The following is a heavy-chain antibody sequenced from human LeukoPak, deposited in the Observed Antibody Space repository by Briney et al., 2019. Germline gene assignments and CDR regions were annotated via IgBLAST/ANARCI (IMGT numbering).Heavy chain of an antibody. V-gene: IGHV4-59*01. CDR1: GGSISSYY. CDR2: IYYSGST. D-gene: IGHD3-10*01. J-gene: IGHJ6*03. CDR3: ARVEEGYGSGRRENYYFYYIDV. Sequence: SETLSLTCTVSGGSISSYYWSWIRQPPGKGLEWIGYIYYSGSTNYNPSLKSRVIISVDTSKNQFSLKLSSVAAADTAVYYCARVEEGYGSGRRENYYFYYIDVWGKGTTVTISS.